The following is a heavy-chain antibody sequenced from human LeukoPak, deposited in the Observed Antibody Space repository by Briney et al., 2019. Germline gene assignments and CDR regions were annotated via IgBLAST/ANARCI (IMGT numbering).Heavy chain of an antibody. CDR3: AGVSRDESSGYYFDC. D-gene: IGHD3-22*01. V-gene: IGHV4-31*03. J-gene: IGHJ4*02. CDR1: GGSISSGGYY. Sequence: SQTLSLTCTVSGGSISSGGYYWSWIRQHPGKGLEWIGYIYYSGSTYYNPSLKSRVTISVDTSKNQFSLNLSSVTAADTAVYYCAGVSRDESSGYYFDCWGQGTLVTVSS. CDR2: IYYSGST.